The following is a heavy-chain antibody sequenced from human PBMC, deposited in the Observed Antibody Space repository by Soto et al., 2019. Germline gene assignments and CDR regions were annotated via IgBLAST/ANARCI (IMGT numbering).Heavy chain of an antibody. CDR2: ISGAGTST. V-gene: IGHV3-30-3*01. J-gene: IGHJ4*02. Sequence: QVQLVESGGGVVQPGRSLRLSCAASGFTFSNSAMHWVRQAPGKGLEWVAVISGAGTSTYYADSVKGRFTISRDNSEDTVYLQLNSLRSEDTALYHCARDPGHDDNEYYTFDYWGQGTLVTVSS. D-gene: IGHD3-3*01. CDR3: ARDPGHDDNEYYTFDY. CDR1: GFTFSNSA.